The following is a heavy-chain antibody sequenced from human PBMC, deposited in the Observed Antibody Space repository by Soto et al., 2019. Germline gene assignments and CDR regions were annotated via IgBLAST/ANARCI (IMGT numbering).Heavy chain of an antibody. CDR2: IIPIFGTA. Sequence: QVQLVQSGAEVKKPGSSVKVSCKASGGTFSSYAISWVRQAPGQGLEWMGGIIPIFGTANYAQKFQGRVTITADESTSTAYMELSSLRSEDTAVYYCARDVAPYCTGGSGYQLDYWGQGTLVTVSS. V-gene: IGHV1-69*01. CDR3: ARDVAPYCTGGSGYQLDY. CDR1: GGTFSSYA. J-gene: IGHJ4*02. D-gene: IGHD2-15*01.